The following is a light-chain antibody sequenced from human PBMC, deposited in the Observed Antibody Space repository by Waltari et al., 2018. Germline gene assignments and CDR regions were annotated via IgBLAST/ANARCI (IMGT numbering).Light chain of an antibody. V-gene: IGLV2-11*01. J-gene: IGLJ1*01. CDR2: DVS. Sequence: QSALTQPRSVSGSPGQSVTISCTGTSSDVGGYNYVSWYQQHPGKAPKLMIYDVSKRPAGVPDRCAGSKSGNTASLTIAGLQAEDEADYYCCSYAGSYYVFGTGTKVTV. CDR3: CSYAGSYYV. CDR1: SSDVGGYNY.